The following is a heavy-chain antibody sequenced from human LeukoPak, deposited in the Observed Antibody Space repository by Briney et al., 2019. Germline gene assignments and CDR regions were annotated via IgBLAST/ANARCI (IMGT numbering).Heavy chain of an antibody. Sequence: SETLSLTCTVSGGSISGHYWTWIRQPPGKGLEWIGYIYDIGSTTYDPSLKSRVTIPVDTSKNQFSLKLSSVTAADTAVYYCARGGVLKSVDNWGQGTLVTVSS. CDR2: IYDIGST. CDR3: ARGGVLKSVDN. CDR1: GGSISGHY. V-gene: IGHV4-59*11. D-gene: IGHD3-16*01. J-gene: IGHJ4*02.